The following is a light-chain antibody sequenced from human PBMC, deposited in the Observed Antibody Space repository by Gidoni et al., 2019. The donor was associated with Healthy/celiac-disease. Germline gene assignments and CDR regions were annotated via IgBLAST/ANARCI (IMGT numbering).Light chain of an antibody. CDR3: QQRSNWPPLVT. J-gene: IGKJ5*01. Sequence: IVLTQSPATLSLSPGERATLSCRASQSVSSYLAWYQQKPGQAPRLLIYDASNRATGIPARFSGSGSGTDFTRTISSLEPEDFAVYYCQQRSNWPPLVTFGQGTRLEIK. V-gene: IGKV3-11*01. CDR1: QSVSSY. CDR2: DAS.